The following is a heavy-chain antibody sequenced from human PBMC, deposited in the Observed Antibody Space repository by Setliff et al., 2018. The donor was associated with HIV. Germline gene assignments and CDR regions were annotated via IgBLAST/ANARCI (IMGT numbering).Heavy chain of an antibody. CDR1: GGSFSSYA. D-gene: IGHD2-2*01. J-gene: IGHJ4*02. Sequence: VASVKVSCKASGGSFSSYAITWVRQAPGQRLEWMGGIVPIFGTTNYAQKLQGRVTITADESTSTAYMELSSLRSEDTAVYYCARVKRTSAYDYWGQGTLVTVSS. CDR3: ARVKRTSAYDY. CDR2: IVPIFGTT. V-gene: IGHV1-69*13.